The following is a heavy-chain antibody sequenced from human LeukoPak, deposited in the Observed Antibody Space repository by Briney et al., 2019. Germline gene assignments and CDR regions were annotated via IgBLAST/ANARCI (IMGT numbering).Heavy chain of an antibody. Sequence: SETLSLTCGVYGGSFSGYYWSWIRQPPGKGLEWIGEINHSGSTNYNPSLKSRVTISVDTSKNQFSLKLSSVTAADTAVYYWARGLLSYSSSSPSDCWGQGSLVTVSS. CDR3: ARGLLSYSSSSPSDC. D-gene: IGHD6-6*01. V-gene: IGHV4-34*01. J-gene: IGHJ4*02. CDR1: GGSFSGYY. CDR2: INHSGST.